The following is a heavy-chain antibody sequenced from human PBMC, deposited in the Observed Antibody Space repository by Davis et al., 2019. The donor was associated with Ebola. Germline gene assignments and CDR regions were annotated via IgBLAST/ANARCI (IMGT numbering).Heavy chain of an antibody. D-gene: IGHD6-19*01. Sequence: PSETLSLTCTVSGGSINSNTFYWGWIRQSPGKGLEWIGRIYYSGATDYNASLKSRVTLSVDTSKNQFSLKLNSMTAADTAVYYCASYSSDWYGMDVWGQGTTVSVSS. V-gene: IGHV4-39*07. CDR2: IYYSGAT. CDR1: GGSINSNTFY. J-gene: IGHJ6*02. CDR3: ASYSSDWYGMDV.